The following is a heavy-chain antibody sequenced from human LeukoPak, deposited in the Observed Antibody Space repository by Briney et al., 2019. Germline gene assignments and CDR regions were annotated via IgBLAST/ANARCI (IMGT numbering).Heavy chain of an antibody. D-gene: IGHD6-13*01. CDR1: GFTFSSYG. J-gene: IGHJ4*02. V-gene: IGHV3-33*01. CDR3: ASGSRREASHRRQLVLNY. CDR2: IWYDGSNK. Sequence: GGSLRLSCAPSGFTFSSYGMHWVRQAPGKGLEWVAAIWYDGSNKYYADSVKGRFTISRDNSKNTLYLQMNSLRAEDTAVYYCASGSRREASHRRQLVLNYWGQGTLVTVSS.